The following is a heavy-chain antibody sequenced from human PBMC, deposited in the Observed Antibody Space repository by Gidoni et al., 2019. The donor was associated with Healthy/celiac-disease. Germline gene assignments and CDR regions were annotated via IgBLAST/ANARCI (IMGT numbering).Heavy chain of an antibody. CDR2: MSGSGCST. D-gene: IGHD1-7*01. CDR3: AKDPSTGTTFRFDP. V-gene: IGHV3-23*01. CDR1: GFTFSSYA. Sequence: EVQLLESGGGLVQPGGSLRLSCAASGFTFSSYAMSWVRQAPGKGLEWVSAMSGSGCSTYYADSVKGLFTISRDNSKNPLYLQMNSLRTEDTAVYYCAKDPSTGTTFRFDPWGQGTLVTVSS. J-gene: IGHJ5*02.